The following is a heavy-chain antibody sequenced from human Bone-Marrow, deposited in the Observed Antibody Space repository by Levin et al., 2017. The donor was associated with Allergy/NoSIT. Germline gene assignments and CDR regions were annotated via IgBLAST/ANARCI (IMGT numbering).Heavy chain of an antibody. CDR2: FDPEDGET. D-gene: IGHD2-8*01. J-gene: IGHJ6*02. V-gene: IGHV1-24*01. CDR3: ATEGLYCINGVCFRYSVSRGMDV. CDR1: GYSLIELS. Sequence: ASVKVSCKVSGYSLIELSMHWVRQAPGKGLEWMGGFDPEDGETIYAQKFQGRVTMTEDTSTDTAYMELSSLRSEDTAVYYCATEGLYCINGVCFRYSVSRGMDVWGQGTTVTVSS.